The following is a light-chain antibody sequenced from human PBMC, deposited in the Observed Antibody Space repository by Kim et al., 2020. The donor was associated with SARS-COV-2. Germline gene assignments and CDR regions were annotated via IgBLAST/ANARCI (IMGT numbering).Light chain of an antibody. CDR2: WAS. CDR3: QQYYGTPLT. J-gene: IGKJ3*01. Sequence: DIVMTQSPDSLAVSLGERATINCKSSQSVLYSSNNKTFLAWYQQKPGRPPKLLIYWASTRESGVPDRFTGGGSGTEFTLTISSLQAEDVAVYYCQQYYGTPLTFGPGTKVDIK. CDR1: QSVLYSSNNKTF. V-gene: IGKV4-1*01.